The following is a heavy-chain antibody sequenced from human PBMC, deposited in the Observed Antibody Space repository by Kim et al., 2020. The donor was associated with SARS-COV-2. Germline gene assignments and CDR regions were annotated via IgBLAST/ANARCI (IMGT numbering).Heavy chain of an antibody. J-gene: IGHJ3*02. V-gene: IGHV4-34*01. CDR1: GGSFSGYY. CDR3: ATYGSGSYYDDAFDI. CDR2: INHSGST. Sequence: SETLSLTCAVYGGSFSGYYWSWIRQPPGKGLEWIGEINHSGSTNYNPSLKSRVTISVDTSKNQFSLKLSSVTAADTAVYYCATYGSGSYYDDAFDIWGQGTMVTVSS. D-gene: IGHD3-10*01.